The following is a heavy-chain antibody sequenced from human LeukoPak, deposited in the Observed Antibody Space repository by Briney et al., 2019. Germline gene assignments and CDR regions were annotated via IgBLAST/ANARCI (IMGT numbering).Heavy chain of an antibody. Sequence: GGSLRLSCAASGFTFSIAWMSWVRQAPGKGLEWVGRIKSKTDGGTTDYAAPVKGRFTISRDDSKNTLYLQMNSLKTEDTAVYYCTTDGDIVVVPAAIAVDYWGQGTLVTVSS. CDR3: TTDGDIVVVPAAIAVDY. V-gene: IGHV3-15*01. D-gene: IGHD2-2*02. J-gene: IGHJ4*02. CDR2: IKSKTDGGTT. CDR1: GFTFSIAW.